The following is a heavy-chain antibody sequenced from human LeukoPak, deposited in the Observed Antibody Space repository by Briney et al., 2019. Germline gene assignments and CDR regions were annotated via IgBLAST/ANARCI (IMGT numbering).Heavy chain of an antibody. J-gene: IGHJ3*02. CDR2: IYPGDSDP. CDR1: GYTFTNYW. D-gene: IGHD4-17*01. CDR3: ARHRGGDYGLDAFDI. Sequence: GESLKISCQVSGYTFTNYWIGWVRQMPGKGLEWMGIIYPGDSDPRYSPSFQGQVTISADKSISTAYLQWSSLKASDTAMYYCARHRGGDYGLDAFDIWGQGTMVTVSS. V-gene: IGHV5-51*01.